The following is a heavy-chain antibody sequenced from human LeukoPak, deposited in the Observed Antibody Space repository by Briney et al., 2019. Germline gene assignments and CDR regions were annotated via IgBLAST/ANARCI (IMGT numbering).Heavy chain of an antibody. CDR3: AREGISSDAFDI. D-gene: IGHD6-6*01. CDR1: GFTFSSYA. Sequence: GGALRLSCAASGFTFSSYAMHWVRQAPGKGLEWVAVISYDGSNKYYADSVEGRFTISRDNSKNTLYLQMNSLRAEDTAVYYCAREGISSDAFDIWGQGTMVTVSS. J-gene: IGHJ3*02. CDR2: ISYDGSNK. V-gene: IGHV3-30-3*01.